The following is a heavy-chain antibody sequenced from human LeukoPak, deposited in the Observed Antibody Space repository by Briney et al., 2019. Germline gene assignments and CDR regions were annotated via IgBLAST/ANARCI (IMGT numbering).Heavy chain of an antibody. CDR1: GFTFSDHY. V-gene: IGHV3-72*01. CDR2: SGNKANSYTT. Sequence: QPGGSLRLSCAASGFTFSDHYMDWVRQAPGKGLEWVGRSGNKANSYTTQYAASVKGRFTISRDDSRNSLYLQMNSLQTEDTAVYHCVSISGSYWGYDYWGPGYLVTVSS. D-gene: IGHD1-26*01. J-gene: IGHJ4*02. CDR3: VSISGSYWGYDY.